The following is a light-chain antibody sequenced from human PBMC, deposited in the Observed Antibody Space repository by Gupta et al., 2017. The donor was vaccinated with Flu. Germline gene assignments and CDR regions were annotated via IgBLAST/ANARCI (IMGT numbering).Light chain of an antibody. Sequence: SYVLTQPPSVSVATGQTARITCGGNNIGSKSVHWYQQKPGQAPVLVVYDDSDRPSAIPERFSGSNSGNTATLTISRVEAGDEADYYCQVWDSSSDHPEGVFGGGTKLTVL. V-gene: IGLV3-21*02. CDR1: NIGSKS. CDR2: DDS. CDR3: QVWDSSSDHPEGV. J-gene: IGLJ2*01.